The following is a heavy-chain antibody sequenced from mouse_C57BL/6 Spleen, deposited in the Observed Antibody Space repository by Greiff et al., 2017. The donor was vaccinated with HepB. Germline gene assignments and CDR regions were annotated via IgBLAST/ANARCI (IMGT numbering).Heavy chain of an antibody. J-gene: IGHJ1*03. V-gene: IGHV3-6*01. CDR3: ARDRPYWYFDV. Sequence: ESGPGLVKPSQSLSLTCSVTGYSITSGYYWNWIRQFPGNKLEWMGYISYDGSNNYNPSLKNRISITRDTSKNQFFLKLNSVTTEDTATYYCARDRPYWYFDVWGTGTTVTVSS. CDR1: GYSITSGYY. CDR2: ISYDGSN.